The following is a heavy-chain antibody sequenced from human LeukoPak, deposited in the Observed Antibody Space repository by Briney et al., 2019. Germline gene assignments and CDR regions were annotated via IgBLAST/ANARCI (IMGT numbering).Heavy chain of an antibody. D-gene: IGHD1-7*01. CDR1: GFTLNSHW. J-gene: IGHJ4*02. V-gene: IGHV3-7*01. Sequence: PGGSLRLSCAVSGFTLNSHWMSWVRQAPGKGLEWVANINQDGSAKYYVDSVRGRFAISRDNAKNSMYLQMNSLRAEDTAVYYCARWDIRGTAHQLDYWGQGTLVTVSS. CDR2: INQDGSAK. CDR3: ARWDIRGTAHQLDY.